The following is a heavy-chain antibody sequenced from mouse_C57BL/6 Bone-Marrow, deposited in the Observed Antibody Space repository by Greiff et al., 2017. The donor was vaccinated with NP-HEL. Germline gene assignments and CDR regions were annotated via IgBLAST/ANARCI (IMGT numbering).Heavy chain of an antibody. CDR3: AGARYGYEFAY. D-gene: IGHD2-2*01. CDR1: GFPITSGYY. J-gene: IGHJ3*01. CDR2: ITHSGET. V-gene: IGHV12-3*01. Sequence: VKLQESGPGLVKPSQSLFLTCSITGFPITSGYYWIWIRQPPGKPLEWMGYITHSGETFYNPSLQSPISITRETSKNQFFLQLNSVTTEDTAMYYCAGARYGYEFAYWGQGTLVTVSA.